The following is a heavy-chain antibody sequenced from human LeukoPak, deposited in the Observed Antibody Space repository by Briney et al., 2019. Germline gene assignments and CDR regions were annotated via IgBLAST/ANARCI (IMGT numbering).Heavy chain of an antibody. CDR2: IRYDGITK. V-gene: IGHV3-30*02. CDR3: AALHTGTFVDY. CDR1: GFSFSGYG. D-gene: IGHD4-17*01. Sequence: GGSLRLSCAASGFSFSGYGMHWVRRVPGKGLEWVAFIRYDGITKFYIDSVKGRFAISRDNSKNTLSLQMNSLRTEDTAVYYCAALHTGTFVDYWGQGTLVTVSS. J-gene: IGHJ4*02.